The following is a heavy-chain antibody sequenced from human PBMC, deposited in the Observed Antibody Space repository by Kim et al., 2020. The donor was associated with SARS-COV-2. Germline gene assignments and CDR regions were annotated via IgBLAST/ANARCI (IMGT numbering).Heavy chain of an antibody. CDR3: ARGARGCSSTSCYTVMDV. V-gene: IGHV4-34*01. Sequence: KSRVTLSVDTSKNQFSLKLSSVTAADTAVYYCARGARGCSSTSCYTVMDVWGQGTTVTVSS. D-gene: IGHD2-2*02. J-gene: IGHJ6*02.